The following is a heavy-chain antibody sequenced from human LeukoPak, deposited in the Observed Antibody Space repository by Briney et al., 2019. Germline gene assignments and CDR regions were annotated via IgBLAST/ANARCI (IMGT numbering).Heavy chain of an antibody. Sequence: ASVKVSCKASGYTFTDYYMHWVRQAPGQGLEWMGWINPNSGGTNYAQKFQGRVTMTRDTSISTAYMELSRLRSDDTAVYYCARGDRYSSSSVAFDIWGQGTMVTVSS. CDR3: ARGDRYSSSSVAFDI. D-gene: IGHD6-6*01. CDR1: GYTFTDYY. CDR2: INPNSGGT. V-gene: IGHV1-2*02. J-gene: IGHJ3*02.